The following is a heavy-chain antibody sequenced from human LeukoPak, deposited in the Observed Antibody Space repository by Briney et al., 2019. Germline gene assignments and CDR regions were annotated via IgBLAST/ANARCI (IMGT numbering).Heavy chain of an antibody. J-gene: IGHJ5*02. Sequence: SETLSLTCTVSGGSISSGDYYWSWIRQPPGKGLEWIGYIYYSGSTYYNPSLKSRVTISVDTSKNQFSLKLSSVTAADTAVYYCARDRSSGSWAYKFDPWGQGTLVTVSS. V-gene: IGHV4-30-4*01. CDR2: IYYSGST. CDR3: ARDRSSGSWAYKFDP. CDR1: GGSISSGDYY. D-gene: IGHD1-26*01.